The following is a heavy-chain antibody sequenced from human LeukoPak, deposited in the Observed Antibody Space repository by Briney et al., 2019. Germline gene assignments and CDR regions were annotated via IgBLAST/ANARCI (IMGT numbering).Heavy chain of an antibody. CDR3: ASLSSSWYGYYYYYYYMDV. Sequence: SETLSLTCAVYGGSFSGYYWSWIRQPPGKGLEWIGEINHSGSTNYNPSLKSRVTISVDTSKSQFSLKLSSVTAADTAVYYCASLSSSWYGYYYYYYYMDVWGKGTTVTVSS. CDR1: GGSFSGYY. D-gene: IGHD6-13*01. V-gene: IGHV4-34*01. CDR2: INHSGST. J-gene: IGHJ6*03.